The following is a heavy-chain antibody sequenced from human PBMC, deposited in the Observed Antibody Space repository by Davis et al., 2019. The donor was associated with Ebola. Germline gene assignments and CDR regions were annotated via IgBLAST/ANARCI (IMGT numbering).Heavy chain of an antibody. CDR3: ARWGDLWFGELLYTDYYGMDV. Sequence: SETLSLTCTVSGGSISSSSYYWSWIRQPPGKGLEWIGYIYYSGSTNYNPSLKSRVTISVDTSKNQFSLKLSSVTAADTAVYYCARWGDLWFGELLYTDYYGMDVWGQGTTVTVSS. CDR1: GGSISSSSYY. J-gene: IGHJ6*02. V-gene: IGHV4-61*05. D-gene: IGHD3-10*01. CDR2: IYYSGST.